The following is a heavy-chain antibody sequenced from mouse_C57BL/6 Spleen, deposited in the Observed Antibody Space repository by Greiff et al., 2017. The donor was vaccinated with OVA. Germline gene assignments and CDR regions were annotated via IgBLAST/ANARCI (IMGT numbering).Heavy chain of an antibody. CDR3: ARGGYYYGSSYVLYAMDD. V-gene: IGHV5-4*03. CDR1: GFTFSSYA. Sequence: DVKLVESGGGLVKPGGSLKLSCAASGFTFSSYAMSWVRQTPEKRLEWVATISDGGSYTYYPDNVKGRFTISRDNAKNNLYLQMSHLKSEDTAMYYCARGGYYYGSSYVLYAMDDWGQGTSVTVSS. D-gene: IGHD1-1*01. CDR2: ISDGGSYT. J-gene: IGHJ4*01.